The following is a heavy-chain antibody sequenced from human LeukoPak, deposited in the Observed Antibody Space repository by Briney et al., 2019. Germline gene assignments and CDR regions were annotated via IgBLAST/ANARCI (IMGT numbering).Heavy chain of an antibody. Sequence: PSETLSLTCTVSGGSISSYYWSWIRQPAGKGLEWIGRIYTSGSTNYNPSLKSRVTMSVDTSKNQFSLKLSSVTAADTAVYYCAGDYYGSGSYYRKGSNWFDPWGQGTLVTVSS. J-gene: IGHJ5*02. V-gene: IGHV4-4*07. D-gene: IGHD3-10*01. CDR1: GGSISSYY. CDR2: IYTSGST. CDR3: AGDYYGSGSYYRKGSNWFDP.